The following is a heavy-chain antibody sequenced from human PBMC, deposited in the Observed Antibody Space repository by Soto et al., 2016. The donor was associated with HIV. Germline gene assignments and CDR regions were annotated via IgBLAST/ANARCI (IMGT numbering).Heavy chain of an antibody. Sequence: EVQLLESGGGLVQPGGSLRLSCTASGLIFNNYAMSWVRQAPGKGLEWVSSIHGSGDTAYYADSVKGRFIISRDNFRNTLFLQMNNLRVEDTATYYCAKDLGNTIGQTGGWGQGTLVIVSS. V-gene: IGHV3-23*01. CDR2: IHGSGDTA. CDR3: AKDLGNTIGQTGG. J-gene: IGHJ4*02. CDR1: GLIFNNYA. D-gene: IGHD1-1*01.